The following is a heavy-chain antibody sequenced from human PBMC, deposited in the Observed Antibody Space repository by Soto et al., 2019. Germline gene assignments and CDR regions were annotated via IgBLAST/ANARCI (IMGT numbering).Heavy chain of an antibody. V-gene: IGHV1-18*01. J-gene: IGHJ4*02. CDR2: ISAYNGNT. Sequence: ASVKVSCKASGYTFTSYGISWVRQAPGQGLEWMGWISAYNGNTNYAQKLQGRVTMTTDTSTSTAYMELRSLRSDDTAVYYCARDTYYYGSGSYYNGVYWGQGTLVTVSS. CDR3: ARDTYYYGSGSYYNGVY. CDR1: GYTFTSYG. D-gene: IGHD3-10*01.